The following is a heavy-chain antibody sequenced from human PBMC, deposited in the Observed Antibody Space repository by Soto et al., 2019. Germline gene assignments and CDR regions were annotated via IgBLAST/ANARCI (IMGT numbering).Heavy chain of an antibody. CDR2: MNPDSGNR. CDR1: GYTFTNYH. D-gene: IGHD4-17*01. V-gene: IGHV1-8*01. Sequence: QVQLVQSGAEVKKPGASVKVSCKASGYTFTNYHINWVRQAPGQGLEWMGWMNPDSGNRGYAQKFQGRVTMTSDTSISTAYMDVSSLRSDDTAIYYCARSTVNTWDDAFDILGQGTLVTVSS. J-gene: IGHJ3*02. CDR3: ARSTVNTWDDAFDI.